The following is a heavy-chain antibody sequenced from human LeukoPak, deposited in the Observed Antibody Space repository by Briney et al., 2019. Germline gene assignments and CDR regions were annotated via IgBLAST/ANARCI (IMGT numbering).Heavy chain of an antibody. Sequence: GGPLRLSCAASGFTFSIYWMTWVRKAPGKGREWVASLNQDGSEKYYVDSVKGRFTISRDNAQKSLYLEMKSLSAKDTAVYYCARAVTSTEGYWGQGTLVTVSS. CDR1: GFTFSIYW. V-gene: IGHV3-7*03. J-gene: IGHJ4*02. CDR2: LNQDGSEK. CDR3: ARAVTSTEGY.